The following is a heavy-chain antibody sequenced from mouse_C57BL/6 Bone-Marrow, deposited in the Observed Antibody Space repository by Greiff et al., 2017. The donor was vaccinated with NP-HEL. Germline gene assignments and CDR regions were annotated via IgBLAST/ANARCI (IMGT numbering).Heavy chain of an antibody. Sequence: QVQLQQSGAELMKPGASVKLSCKATGYTFTGYWIEWVKQRPGHGLEWIGEILPGSGSTNYTEKFKGKATFTADTSSNTAYMQLSSLTTEDSAIYYCARLDSYDRRFAYWGQGTLVTVSA. J-gene: IGHJ3*01. CDR1: GYTFTGYW. V-gene: IGHV1-9*01. CDR2: ILPGSGST. D-gene: IGHD2-12*01. CDR3: ARLDSYDRRFAY.